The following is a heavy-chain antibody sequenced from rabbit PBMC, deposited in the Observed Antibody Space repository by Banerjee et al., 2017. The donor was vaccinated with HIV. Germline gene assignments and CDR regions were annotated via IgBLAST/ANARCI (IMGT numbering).Heavy chain of an antibody. CDR1: GFSFSSSYW. Sequence: QEQLKESGGDLVKPGASLTLTCTASGFSFSSSYWICWVRQAPGKGLEWIACIYAGGSGSTYYASWAKGRFTISKTSSTTVTLQMTSLTAADTATYFCAREDGGSLGWSDLWGQGTLVTVS. CDR2: IYAGGSGST. D-gene: IGHD4-2*01. CDR3: AREDGGSLGWSDL. J-gene: IGHJ3*01. V-gene: IGHV1S45*01.